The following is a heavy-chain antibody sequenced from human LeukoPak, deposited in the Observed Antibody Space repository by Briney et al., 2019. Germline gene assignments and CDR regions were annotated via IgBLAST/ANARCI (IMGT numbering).Heavy chain of an antibody. D-gene: IGHD3-10*01. V-gene: IGHV3-21*01. J-gene: IGHJ5*02. CDR1: GFTFSSYS. CDR3: AAGSGSYRDWFDP. Sequence: GGSLRLSCAASGFTFSSYSMNWVRQAPGKGLEWVSSISSSGSYIYYADSVKGRFTISRDNAKNSLYLQMSSLRAEDTAVYYCAAGSGSYRDWFDPWGQGTLVTVSS. CDR2: ISSSGSYI.